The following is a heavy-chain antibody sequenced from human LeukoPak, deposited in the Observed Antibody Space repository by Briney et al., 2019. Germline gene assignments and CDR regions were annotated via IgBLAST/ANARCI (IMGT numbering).Heavy chain of an antibody. CDR3: AKVAATGGWDYYMDV. J-gene: IGHJ6*03. D-gene: IGHD6-19*01. CDR2: INWNSGSI. CDR1: GFTFSSYA. V-gene: IGHV3-9*01. Sequence: GGSLRLSCAASGFTFSSYAMHWVRQAPGKGLEWVSGINWNSGSIGYADSVKGRFTIPRDNAKNSLYLQMNSLRAEDTALYYCAKVAATGGWDYYMDVWGKGTTVTISS.